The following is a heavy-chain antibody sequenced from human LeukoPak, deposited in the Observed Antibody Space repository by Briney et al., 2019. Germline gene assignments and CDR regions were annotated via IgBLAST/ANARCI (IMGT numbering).Heavy chain of an antibody. CDR3: VRGRGSYGWFDP. CDR1: GFTSSSYW. D-gene: IGHD3-10*01. V-gene: IGHV3-74*01. J-gene: IGHJ5*02. CDR2: ISGDGTAR. Sequence: GGSLRLSCAASGFTSSSYWMHWVRQVPGKGLVWVSRISGDGTARNYADSVKGRFTISRDDAKNTVDLQMNSLRGEDTAVYYCVRGRGSYGWFDPWGQGTLVTAS.